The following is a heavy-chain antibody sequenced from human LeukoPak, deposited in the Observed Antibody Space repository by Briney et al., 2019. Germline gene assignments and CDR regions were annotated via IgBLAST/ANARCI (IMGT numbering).Heavy chain of an antibody. CDR2: IYYSGST. J-gene: IGHJ6*03. D-gene: IGHD2-2*01. CDR3: AKPRSPSLVNYMDV. CDR1: GGSISSSSYY. V-gene: IGHV4-39*07. Sequence: SETLFLTCTVSGGSISSSSYYWGWIRQPPGKGLEWIGSIYYSGSTYYNPSLKSRVTISVDTSKNQFSLKLSSVTAADTAVYYCAKPRSPSLVNYMDVWGKGTTVTISS.